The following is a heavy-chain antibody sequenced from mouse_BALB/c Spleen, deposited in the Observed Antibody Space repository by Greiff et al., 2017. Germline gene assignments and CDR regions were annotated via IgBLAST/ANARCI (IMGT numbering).Heavy chain of an antibody. V-gene: IGHV2-9*02. Sequence: VMLVESGPGLVAPSQSLSITCTVSGFSLTSYGVHWVRQPPGKGLEWLGVIWAGGSTNYNSALMSRLSISKDNSKSQVFVKMNSLQTDDTAMYYCARERGLTTATYFDVWGAGTTVTVSS. CDR1: GFSLTSYG. D-gene: IGHD1-2*01. CDR2: IWAGGST. CDR3: ARERGLTTATYFDV. J-gene: IGHJ1*01.